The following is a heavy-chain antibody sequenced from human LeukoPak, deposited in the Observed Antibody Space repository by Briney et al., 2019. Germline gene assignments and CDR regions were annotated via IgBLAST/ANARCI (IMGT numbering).Heavy chain of an antibody. Sequence: GGSLRLSCAVSGLTLSNVWMNWVRQAPGKGLEWVSGISGSGDNTYYADSVKGRFTTSRDNSKNTLYVQVNSLGTEDTAAYYCAKGSYYDSSGSFYFDYWGQGTLVTVSS. V-gene: IGHV3-23*01. CDR1: GLTLSNVW. CDR3: AKGSYYDSSGSFYFDY. D-gene: IGHD3-22*01. CDR2: ISGSGDNT. J-gene: IGHJ4*02.